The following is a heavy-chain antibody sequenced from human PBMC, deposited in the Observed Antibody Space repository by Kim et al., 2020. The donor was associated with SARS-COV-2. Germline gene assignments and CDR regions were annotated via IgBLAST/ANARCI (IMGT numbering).Heavy chain of an antibody. J-gene: IGHJ4*02. Sequence: ASVKVSCKASGYTFTSYGISWVRQAPGQGLEWMGWISAYNGNTNYAQKLQGRVTMTTDTSTSTAYMELRSLRSDDTAVYYCARESGHYDFWSGRHIDYWGQGTLVTVSS. D-gene: IGHD3-3*01. CDR2: ISAYNGNT. CDR1: GYTFTSYG. CDR3: ARESGHYDFWSGRHIDY. V-gene: IGHV1-18*01.